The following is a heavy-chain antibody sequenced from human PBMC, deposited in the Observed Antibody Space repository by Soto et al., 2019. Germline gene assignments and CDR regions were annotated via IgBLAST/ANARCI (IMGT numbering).Heavy chain of an antibody. Sequence: ASVKVSCKASGYTFTGYYMHWVRQAPGQGVEWMGWINPNSGGTNYAQKFQGWVTMTRDTSISTAYMELSRLRSDDTAVYYCARGHIAARPYYYYYGMDVWGQGTTVTVSS. CDR3: ARGHIAARPYYYYYGMDV. CDR1: GYTFTGYY. J-gene: IGHJ6*02. D-gene: IGHD6-6*01. V-gene: IGHV1-2*04. CDR2: INPNSGGT.